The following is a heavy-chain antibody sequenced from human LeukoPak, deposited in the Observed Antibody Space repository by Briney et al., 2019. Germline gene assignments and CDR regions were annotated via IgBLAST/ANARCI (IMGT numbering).Heavy chain of an antibody. J-gene: IGHJ4*02. CDR3: AKGGALYCTNGVCFPNFDY. Sequence: GGSLRLSCAASGFTFSSYGMHWVRQAPGKGLEWVAVIWYDGSNKYYADSVKGRFTISRDNSKNILYLQMNSLRAEDTAIFYCAKGGALYCTNGVCFPNFDYWGQGTLVTVSS. D-gene: IGHD2-8*01. V-gene: IGHV3-30*02. CDR2: IWYDGSNK. CDR1: GFTFSSYG.